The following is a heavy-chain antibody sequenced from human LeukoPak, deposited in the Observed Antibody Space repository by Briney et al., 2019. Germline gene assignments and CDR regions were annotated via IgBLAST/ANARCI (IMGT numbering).Heavy chain of an antibody. CDR3: AREEVVVPAASDY. CDR2: IYHSGST. V-gene: IGHV4-38-2*02. Sequence: PSETLSLTCTVSGYSISSGYYWGWIRQPPGKGLEWIGSIYHSGSTYYNPSLKSRVTISVDTSKNQFSLKLSSVTAADTAVYYCAREEVVVPAASDYWGQGTLVTVSS. J-gene: IGHJ4*02. D-gene: IGHD2-2*01. CDR1: GYSISSGYY.